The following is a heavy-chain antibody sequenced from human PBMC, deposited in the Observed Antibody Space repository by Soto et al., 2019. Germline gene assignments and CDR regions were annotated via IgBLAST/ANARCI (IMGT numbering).Heavy chain of an antibody. V-gene: IGHV5-51*01. CDR1: GYSFTSYW. CDR3: ARLPLVPNTYGDYYYGMDV. Sequence: GESLKISCKGSGYSFTSYWIGWVRQMPGKGLEWMGIIYPGDSDTRYSPSFQGQVTISADKSISTAYLQWSSLKASDTAMYYCARLPLVPNTYGDYYYGMDVWGQGTTVTVSS. J-gene: IGHJ6*02. CDR2: IYPGDSDT. D-gene: IGHD2-2*01.